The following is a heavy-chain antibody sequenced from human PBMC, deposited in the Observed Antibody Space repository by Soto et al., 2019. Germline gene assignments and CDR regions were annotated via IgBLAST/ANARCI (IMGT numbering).Heavy chain of an antibody. D-gene: IGHD4-4*01. V-gene: IGHV3-7*01. CDR1: GFSFSSYW. Sequence: EVQLVESGGGLVQPGGSLRLSCLTSGFSFSSYWMSWVRQAPGKGLEWVANIKQNGTEKFYADSVKGRFTISRDNAKNSLYLEMNSLRAEYRAVYYCARATWLQFYFYYGLAVWRQGTTVTVSS. J-gene: IGHJ6*02. CDR3: ARATWLQFYFYYGLAV. CDR2: IKQNGTEK.